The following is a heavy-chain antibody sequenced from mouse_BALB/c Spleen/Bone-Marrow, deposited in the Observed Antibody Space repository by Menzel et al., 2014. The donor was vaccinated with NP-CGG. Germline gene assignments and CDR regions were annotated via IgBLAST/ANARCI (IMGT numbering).Heavy chain of an antibody. CDR1: GYTFTSYW. J-gene: IGHJ4*01. Sequence: QVQLQQSGAELAKPGASVKMSCKASGYTFTSYWMHWVKQRPGQGLEWIGYINPSTGYTEYNQKFKDKSTLTADKSSSTAYMQLSSLTSGDSAVYDWARMGVGGWGQGTSVTVSS. CDR2: INPSTGYT. V-gene: IGHV1-7*01. D-gene: IGHD1-1*01. CDR3: ARMGVGG.